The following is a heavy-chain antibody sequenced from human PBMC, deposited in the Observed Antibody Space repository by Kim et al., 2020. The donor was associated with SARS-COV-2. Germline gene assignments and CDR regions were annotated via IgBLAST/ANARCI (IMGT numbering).Heavy chain of an antibody. CDR1: GFTFSNYA. CDR3: AKHPQFVYYGSGNYVQPLTY. V-gene: IGHV3-23*01. Sequence: GLSLRLSCEASGFTFSNYAMTWVRQAPGKGLEWVSALSGTGGSTFYADSVKGRFTISRDNSKNTLYLQLSSLSAEDTAVYYCAKHPQFVYYGSGNYVQPLTYWGQGTLVTVSS. CDR2: LSGTGGST. D-gene: IGHD3-10*01. J-gene: IGHJ4*02.